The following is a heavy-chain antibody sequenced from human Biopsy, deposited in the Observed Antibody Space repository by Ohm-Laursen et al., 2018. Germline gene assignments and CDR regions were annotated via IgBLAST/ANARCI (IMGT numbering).Heavy chain of an antibody. CDR2: INSSGSTK. CDR3: ARAVGIAAAPIDY. V-gene: IGHV3-11*01. D-gene: IGHD2-15*01. J-gene: IGHJ4*02. Sequence: SLRLSCSASGFPVSDYYMSWIRQAPGRGLAWVSDINSSGSTKYHAESVKGRFTISRDNAMNSVYLQMNSLRGEDTAGYYCARAVGIAAAPIDYWGQGTLVTVSS. CDR1: GFPVSDYY.